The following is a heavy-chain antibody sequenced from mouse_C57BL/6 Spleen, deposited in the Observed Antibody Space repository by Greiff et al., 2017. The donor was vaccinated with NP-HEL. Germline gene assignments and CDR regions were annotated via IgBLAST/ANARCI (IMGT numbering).Heavy chain of an antibody. Sequence: EVQRVESGGGLVKPGGSLKLSCAASGFTFSSYTMSWVRQTPEKRLEWVATISGGGGNTYYPDSVKGRFTISRDNAKNTLYLQMSSLRSEDTALYYCARDYYGSFAYWGQGTLVTVSA. J-gene: IGHJ3*01. CDR2: ISGGGGNT. CDR1: GFTFSSYT. V-gene: IGHV5-9*01. CDR3: ARDYYGSFAY. D-gene: IGHD1-1*01.